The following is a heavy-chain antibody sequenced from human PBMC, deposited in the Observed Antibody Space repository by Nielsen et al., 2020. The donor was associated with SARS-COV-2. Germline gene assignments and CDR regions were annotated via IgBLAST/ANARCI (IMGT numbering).Heavy chain of an antibody. V-gene: IGHV4-61*01. D-gene: IGHD3-9*01. CDR3: ASEGYYDILTGYSHDAFDI. CDR1: GGSVSSGSYY. CDR2: IYYSGST. J-gene: IGHJ3*02. Sequence: SETLSLTCTVSGGSVSSGSYYWSWIRQPPGKGLEWIGYIYYSGSTNYNPSLKSRVTISVDTSKNQFSLKLSSVTAADTAVYYCASEGYYDILTGYSHDAFDIWGQGTMVTVSP.